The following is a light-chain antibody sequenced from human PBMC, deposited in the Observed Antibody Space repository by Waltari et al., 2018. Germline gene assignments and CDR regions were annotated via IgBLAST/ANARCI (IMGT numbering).Light chain of an antibody. V-gene: IGLV1-47*02. Sequence: QSVLTQPPSTSGTPGQRVTIPCSGSSPNIGSNYVYWYQHLPGTAPKLLIYTNEQRPSGVPDRFSGSKSGTSASLAISGLQSDDESDYFCAAWDDTLSAVVFGGGTKLTVL. CDR1: SPNIGSNY. CDR2: TNE. J-gene: IGLJ2*01. CDR3: AAWDDTLSAVV.